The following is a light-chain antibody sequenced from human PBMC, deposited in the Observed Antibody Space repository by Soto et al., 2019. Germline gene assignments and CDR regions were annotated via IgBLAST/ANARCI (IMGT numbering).Light chain of an antibody. J-gene: IGKJ2*01. V-gene: IGKV3-15*01. Sequence: EIVMTQSPTPLSVSPGESATLSCRASQSVSDNVAWYQQKPGQAPRLLIYGASTRATGVPDRISRSGSGTEFTPTVSSLQPEDFAVYHCQQYQTWALFTFGQGTKLEI. CDR3: QQYQTWALFT. CDR1: QSVSDN. CDR2: GAS.